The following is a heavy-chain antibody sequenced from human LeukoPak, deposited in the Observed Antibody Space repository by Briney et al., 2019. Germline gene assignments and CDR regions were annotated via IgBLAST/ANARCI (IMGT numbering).Heavy chain of an antibody. V-gene: IGHV3-21*01. CDR3: ARDRTRDYFDSSGFYSHDVFDI. CDR1: GFTFSSYS. D-gene: IGHD3-22*01. CDR2: ISSSSSYI. Sequence: GGSLRLSCAASGFTFSSYSMNWVRQAPGKGLEWVSSISSSSSYIYYADSVKGRFTISRDNAKNSLYLQMNSLRAEDTAVYYCARDRTRDYFDSSGFYSHDVFDIWGQGTMVTVSS. J-gene: IGHJ3*02.